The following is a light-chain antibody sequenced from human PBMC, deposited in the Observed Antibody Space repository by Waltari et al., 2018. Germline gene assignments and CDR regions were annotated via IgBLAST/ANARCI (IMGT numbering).Light chain of an antibody. V-gene: IGLV2-14*03. CDR3: SSQSSDTVVI. CDR1: NSDVGRDDS. CDR2: DVN. J-gene: IGLJ2*01. Sequence: QSALTQPASVSGSPGQSITISCTGSNSDVGRDDSVSWYQDHPGQAPKVIIYDVNNRPSGVSDRFSGSKSGNTASLTISGLQAEDEANYYCSSQSSDTVVIFGGGTKLTVL.